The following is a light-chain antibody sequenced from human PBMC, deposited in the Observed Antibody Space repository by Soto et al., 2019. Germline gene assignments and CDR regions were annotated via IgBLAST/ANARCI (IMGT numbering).Light chain of an antibody. CDR1: QSLLHSNGDNY. Sequence: DIVMTQYPLSLPVTPGEPASISCRSSQSLLHSNGDNYFHWYLQKPGQSPQLLIYLGSNRASGVPDRFSGSGSGTDFTLKISRVEAEDVGVYYCMQALQSPPTFGQGTKVDIK. CDR2: LGS. CDR3: MQALQSPPT. J-gene: IGKJ1*01. V-gene: IGKV2-28*01.